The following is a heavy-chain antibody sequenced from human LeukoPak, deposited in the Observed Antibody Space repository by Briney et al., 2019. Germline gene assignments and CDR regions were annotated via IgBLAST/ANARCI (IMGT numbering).Heavy chain of an antibody. CDR3: ARCDHFEVAATRDWYFSL. D-gene: IGHD2-15*01. V-gene: IGHV1-46*01. CDR1: GYTFTSYY. J-gene: IGHJ2*01. CDR2: INPSGGTT. Sequence: GASVKVSCKASGYTFTSYYMHWVRQAPGQGLEWMGIINPSGGTTIYAQKFQGRVTMTRDMSTSTVYMELSSLRSEDTAAYYCARCDHFEVAATRDWYFSLWGRGTLVTVSS.